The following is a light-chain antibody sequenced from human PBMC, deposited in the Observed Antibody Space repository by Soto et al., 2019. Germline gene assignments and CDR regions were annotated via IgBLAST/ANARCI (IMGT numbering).Light chain of an antibody. V-gene: IGKV1-39*01. CDR2: AAS. J-gene: IGKJ1*01. Sequence: DIQMTHSPSSLSASVGDRVTITCRASQSISSYLNWYQQKPGKAPKLLIYAASSLQSGVPSRFSGSGSGTDFTLTISSLQPEDFATYYCQQSYSFWTFGQGTKVDIK. CDR1: QSISSY. CDR3: QQSYSFWT.